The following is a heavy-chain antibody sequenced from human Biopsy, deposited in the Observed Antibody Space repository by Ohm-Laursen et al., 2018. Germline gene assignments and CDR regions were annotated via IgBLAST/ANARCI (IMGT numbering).Heavy chain of an antibody. CDR2: IYPGGGT. D-gene: IGHD1-26*01. CDR1: GDSIRNYY. V-gene: IGHV4-4*07. Sequence: SETLSLTCTVSGDSIRNYYWSWIRQAAGKGLEWIGRIYPGGGTIYNPSLKSRVTMSVDTSKNHFSLNLNSVTAADTAVYYCAGIVLGPTNDAFDIWSQGTMVTVSS. J-gene: IGHJ3*02. CDR3: AGIVLGPTNDAFDI.